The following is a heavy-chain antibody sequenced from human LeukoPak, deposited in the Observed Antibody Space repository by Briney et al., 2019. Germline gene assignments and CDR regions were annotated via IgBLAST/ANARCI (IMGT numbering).Heavy chain of an antibody. J-gene: IGHJ4*02. Sequence: PGGSLRLSCAASGFTLSRYWMSWVRQAPGKGLEWVANIKHDGSEKYYVDSVKGRFTISRDNAKNSLYLQMNSLRAEDTAVYYCARGIAVAGTGPFDYWGQGTLVTVSS. V-gene: IGHV3-7*05. CDR1: GFTLSRYW. D-gene: IGHD6-19*01. CDR3: ARGIAVAGTGPFDY. CDR2: IKHDGSEK.